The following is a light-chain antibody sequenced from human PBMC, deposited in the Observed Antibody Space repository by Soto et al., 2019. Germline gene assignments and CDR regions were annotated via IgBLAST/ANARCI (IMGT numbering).Light chain of an antibody. Sequence: QSALTQPPSASGSPGQSVTISCTGTSSDVGGYNYVSWYQQHPGKAPKLMIYEVSKRPSGVPDRFSGSKSGNTASLTVSGLQAEDEAEYCCSSYAGSNKLVVFGGGTKVTVL. J-gene: IGLJ2*01. CDR3: SSYAGSNKLVV. CDR2: EVS. V-gene: IGLV2-8*01. CDR1: SSDVGGYNY.